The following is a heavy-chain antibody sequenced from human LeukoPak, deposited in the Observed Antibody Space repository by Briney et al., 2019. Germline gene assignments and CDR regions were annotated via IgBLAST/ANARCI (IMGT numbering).Heavy chain of an antibody. CDR1: GYTFTSYG. J-gene: IGHJ4*02. CDR3: ARYDSSGYYGEMFDY. CDR2: ISAYNGNT. D-gene: IGHD3-22*01. Sequence: GASVKVSCKASGYTFTSYGISWVRQAPGQGLEWMGWISAYNGNTNYAQKLQGRVTMTTDTSTSTAYMELRSLRSDDTAVYYCARYDSSGYYGEMFDYWGQGTLVTVSS. V-gene: IGHV1-18*01.